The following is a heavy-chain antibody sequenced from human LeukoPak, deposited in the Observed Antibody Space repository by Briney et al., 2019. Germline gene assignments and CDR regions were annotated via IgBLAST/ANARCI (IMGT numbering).Heavy chain of an antibody. CDR3: ARSQFAVPFFDY. Sequence: PGRSLRLSCAASGFTFDDYAMHWVRQAPGKGLEGVSYISSSGSTIYYADSVKGRFTISRDNAKNSLYLQMNSLRAEDTAVYYCARSQFAVPFFDYWGQGTLVIVSS. D-gene: IGHD3-10*01. CDR1: GFTFDDYA. V-gene: IGHV3-11*01. CDR2: ISSSGSTI. J-gene: IGHJ4*02.